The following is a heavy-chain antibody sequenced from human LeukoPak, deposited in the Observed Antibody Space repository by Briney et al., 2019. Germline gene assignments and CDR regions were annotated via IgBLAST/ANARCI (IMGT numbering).Heavy chain of an antibody. CDR2: LYYSGST. V-gene: IGHV4-39*01. Sequence: SETLSLTCTVSGGSISSSSYYWDWIRQPPGKGLEWIGSLYYSGSTYYNPSLKSRVTISVDTSKNQFSLKLSSVTAADTAVFYCARRSYYDSRAIFDYWGQGTLVTVSS. CDR1: GGSISSSSYY. CDR3: ARRSYYDSRAIFDY. D-gene: IGHD3-22*01. J-gene: IGHJ4*02.